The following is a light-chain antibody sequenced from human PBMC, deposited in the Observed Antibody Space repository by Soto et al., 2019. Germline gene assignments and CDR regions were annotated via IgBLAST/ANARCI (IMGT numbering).Light chain of an antibody. J-gene: IGKJ2*01. V-gene: IGKV1-39*01. CDR2: GAS. CDR1: QSLRSR. CDR3: QQNSDTPAT. Sequence: DIQMTQSPSSLSASVGDRVTMTCRASQSLRSRLNWYQQKLGKAPKLLIYGASTLQTGVPSRFSGSGSGTDFTLTISSLQPEDFATYYCQQNSDTPATFGQGTKLEIQ.